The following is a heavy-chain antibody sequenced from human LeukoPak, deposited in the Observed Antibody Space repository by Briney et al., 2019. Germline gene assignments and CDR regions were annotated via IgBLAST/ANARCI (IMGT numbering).Heavy chain of an antibody. CDR3: ARGSDYYYDSSGYSHFDY. CDR2: IYYSGST. D-gene: IGHD3-22*01. J-gene: IGHJ4*02. CDR1: GGYISSYY. V-gene: IGHV4-59*12. Sequence: SETLSLTCSVSGGYISSYYWSWIRQPPGKGLEWIGYIYYSGSTNYNPSLKSRVTISVDTSKNQFSLKLSSVAAADTAVYYCARGSDYYYDSSGYSHFDYWGQGTLVTVSS.